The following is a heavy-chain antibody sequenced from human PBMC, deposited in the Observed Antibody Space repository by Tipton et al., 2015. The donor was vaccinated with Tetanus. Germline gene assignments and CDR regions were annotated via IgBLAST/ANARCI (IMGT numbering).Heavy chain of an antibody. Sequence: SLRLSCAASGFSFSGSVMHWVRQAPGKGLEWVARIRSKADNYAPTYAASVQGRFTISRDDSQRTTYLQMDSLRTEDTALYYCAKDNGPLRFGVYGMDVWGQGTTVTVSS. CDR2: IRSKADNYAP. V-gene: IGHV3-73*01. J-gene: IGHJ6*02. D-gene: IGHD3-10*01. CDR1: GFSFSGSV. CDR3: AKDNGPLRFGVYGMDV.